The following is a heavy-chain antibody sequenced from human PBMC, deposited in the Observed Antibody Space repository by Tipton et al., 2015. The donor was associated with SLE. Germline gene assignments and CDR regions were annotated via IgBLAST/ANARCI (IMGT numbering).Heavy chain of an antibody. V-gene: IGHV4-39*07. CDR1: GGSIGNRSYH. Sequence: TLSLTCSVSGGSIGNRSYHLGWIRQSPGKGLEWIGSIFSSGSASYNPSLKSRLTISMDTSRNQFSLKITSMTAADTAVYYCARHYLWEQLSKLDFFDYWGQGTLITVSS. D-gene: IGHD1/OR15-1a*01. CDR3: ARHYLWEQLSKLDFFDY. CDR2: IFSSGSA. J-gene: IGHJ4*02.